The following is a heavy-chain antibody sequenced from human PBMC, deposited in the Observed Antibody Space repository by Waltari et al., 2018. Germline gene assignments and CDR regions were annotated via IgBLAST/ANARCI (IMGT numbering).Heavy chain of an antibody. Sequence: QVQLVQSGAEVKKPGSSVKVSCKASGGTFSSYATSWGRQAPGQGLEWVGGIIPIFGTANYAQRFQGKVTITADESTSTAYMELSSLRSEDTAVYYCAREAAAGPFDYWGQGTLVTVSS. CDR2: IIPIFGTA. CDR1: GGTFSSYA. V-gene: IGHV1-69*01. J-gene: IGHJ4*02. D-gene: IGHD6-13*01. CDR3: AREAAAGPFDY.